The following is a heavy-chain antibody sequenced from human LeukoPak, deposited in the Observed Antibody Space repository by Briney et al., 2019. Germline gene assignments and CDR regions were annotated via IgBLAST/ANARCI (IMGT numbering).Heavy chain of an antibody. Sequence: GGSLRLSCAASGFTFSSYAMSWVRQAPGKGLEWISAISGSGGSTYYADSVKGRFTISRDNSKNTLYLQMNRLRAEDTAVYYCAKDAGVSRLLWFGELDPWGQGTLVTVSS. V-gene: IGHV3-23*01. CDR1: GFTFSSYA. CDR3: AKDAGVSRLLWFGELDP. D-gene: IGHD3-10*01. J-gene: IGHJ5*02. CDR2: ISGSGGST.